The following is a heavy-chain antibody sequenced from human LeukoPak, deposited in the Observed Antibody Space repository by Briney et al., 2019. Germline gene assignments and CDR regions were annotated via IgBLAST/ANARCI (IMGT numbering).Heavy chain of an antibody. J-gene: IGHJ4*01. CDR2: IYPGDSDT. CDR3: AIWASRGGYGFDSDY. Sequence: GESLKMSCKGSGYSFTTYWIGWVRQMPGKGLEWMGIIYPGDSDTRYSPSFQGQVTISADKSISTAYLQWSSLKASDTAMYYCAIWASRGGYGFDSDYWRPATLVHVSS. V-gene: IGHV5-51*01. CDR1: GYSFTTYW. D-gene: IGHD3-16*01.